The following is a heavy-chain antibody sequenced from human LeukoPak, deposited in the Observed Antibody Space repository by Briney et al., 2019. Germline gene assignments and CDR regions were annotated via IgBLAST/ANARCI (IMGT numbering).Heavy chain of an antibody. V-gene: IGHV3-33*06. CDR3: AKDHGYSSSSPFHY. J-gene: IGHJ4*02. CDR1: GFTFSSYG. D-gene: IGHD6-6*01. Sequence: GGSLRLSCAASGFTFSSYGMHWVRQAPGKGLEWVAVIWYDGSNKYYADSVKGRFTVSRDNSKNTLYLQMNSLRAEDTAVYYCAKDHGYSSSSPFHYWGQGTLVTVSS. CDR2: IWYDGSNK.